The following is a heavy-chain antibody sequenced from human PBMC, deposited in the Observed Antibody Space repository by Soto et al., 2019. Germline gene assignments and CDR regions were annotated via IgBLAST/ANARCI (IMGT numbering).Heavy chain of an antibody. V-gene: IGHV5-10-1*01. Sequence: GESLKISCKGSGYSFAGYWITWVRQKPGKGLEWMGRIDPSDSQTYYSPSFRCHLTISPTKSITSGFLQWSSLRASDTAMYYCARQIYDSDTGPNFQYYFDSWGQGTPVTVSS. D-gene: IGHD3-22*01. J-gene: IGHJ4*02. CDR2: IDPSDSQT. CDR1: GYSFAGYW. CDR3: ARQIYDSDTGPNFQYYFDS.